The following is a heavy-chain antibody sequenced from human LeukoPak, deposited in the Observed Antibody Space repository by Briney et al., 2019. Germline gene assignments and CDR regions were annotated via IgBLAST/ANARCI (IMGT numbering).Heavy chain of an antibody. V-gene: IGHV3-7*01. D-gene: IGHD6-19*01. CDR2: INEDGSNK. CDR1: GLGFSNHY. CDR3: TRVIVAVPGYFDYFDF. J-gene: IGHJ4*02. Sequence: GGPLKFSCTASGLGFSNHYMRGIGQAPGKGLKGVANINEDGSNKWHLGSVKGRFTVSRDNARNSLYLQMNSLRVEDTAVYYCTRVIVAVPGYFDYFDFWGQGVLVTVSS.